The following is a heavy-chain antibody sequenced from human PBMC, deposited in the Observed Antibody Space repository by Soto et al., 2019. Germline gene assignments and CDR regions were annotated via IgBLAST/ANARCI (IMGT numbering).Heavy chain of an antibody. J-gene: IGHJ4*02. D-gene: IGHD2-8*02. CDR3: ARVACTGGRCYYDY. V-gene: IGHV1-18*01. CDR2: ISAYNGNT. Sequence: ASVKVSCKASGDTFSTYTITWVRQAPGQGLEWMGWISAYNGNTNNAQKLQGRVTMTTDTAISTAYMELSSLRSEDTAMYYCARVACTGGRCYYDYWGQGTLVTVSS. CDR1: GDTFSTYT.